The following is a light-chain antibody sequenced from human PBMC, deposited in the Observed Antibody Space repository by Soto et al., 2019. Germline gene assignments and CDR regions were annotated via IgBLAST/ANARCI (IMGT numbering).Light chain of an antibody. V-gene: IGKV3-20*01. Sequence: EIVLTQSPGTLSLSPGERATLSCRASQSVSSSYLAWYQQRPGKAPKLLIYAASTLQPGVPSRFSGGGFGANFTLTISGLQPEDFATYYCQQLSGYPPYTFGQGSKLEI. J-gene: IGKJ2*01. CDR1: QSVSSSY. CDR3: QQLSGYPPYT. CDR2: AAS.